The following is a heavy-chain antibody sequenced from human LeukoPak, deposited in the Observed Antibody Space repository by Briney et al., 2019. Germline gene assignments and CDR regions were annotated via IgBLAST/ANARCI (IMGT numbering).Heavy chain of an antibody. CDR2: ISWNSGSI. D-gene: IGHD1-14*01. J-gene: IGHJ3*02. Sequence: PGGSLRLSCAASGFTFDDYAMHWVRQAPGKGLEWVSGISWNSGSIGYADSVKGRFTISRDNAKSSLYLQMNSLRAEDTALYYCAKGLTRGTGAFDIWGQGTMVTVSS. V-gene: IGHV3-9*01. CDR1: GFTFDDYA. CDR3: AKGLTRGTGAFDI.